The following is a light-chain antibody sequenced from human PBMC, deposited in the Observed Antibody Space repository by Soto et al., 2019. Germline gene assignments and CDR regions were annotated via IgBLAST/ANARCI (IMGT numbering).Light chain of an antibody. CDR1: SGSIASKY. V-gene: IGLV6-57*04. J-gene: IGLJ2*01. CDR3: QSSGDSNHVI. CDR2: EDR. Sequence: NFMLTQPHSVSESPGKTVTISCTRSSGSIASKYVQWYQQRPGSAPTTVIYEDRQRPSGVPDRFSGSIDTSSNSASLTISGLKTEDAADYYCQSSGDSNHVIFGGGTKLTVL.